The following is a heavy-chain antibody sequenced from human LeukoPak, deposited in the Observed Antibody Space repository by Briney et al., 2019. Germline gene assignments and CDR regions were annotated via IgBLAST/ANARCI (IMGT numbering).Heavy chain of an antibody. CDR2: ISYSGST. CDR3: ARESNSALPAFDF. CDR1: GGSISSSSYY. J-gene: IGHJ4*02. V-gene: IGHV4-39*07. D-gene: IGHD4/OR15-4a*01. Sequence: PSETLSLTCTVSGGSISSSSYYWGWIRLPPGKGLGWIGSISYSGSTYYNPSLKSRVTISVDTSKNQFSLKLSSVTAADTAAYYCARESNSALPAFDFWGQGTLVTVSS.